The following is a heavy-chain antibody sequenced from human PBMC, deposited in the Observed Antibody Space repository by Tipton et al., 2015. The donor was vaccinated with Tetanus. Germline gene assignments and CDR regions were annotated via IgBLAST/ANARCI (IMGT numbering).Heavy chain of an antibody. V-gene: IGHV3-7*01. CDR2: IKQDGSEK. CDR1: GFTFNTYW. D-gene: IGHD4-11*01. Sequence: GSLRLSCEASGFTFNTYWMNWVRQAPEKGLEWVANIKQDGSEKYYVDSVKGRFTISRDNAKNSLYLQMNSLRAEDTAVYYCARIRTGHYTDFDCWGLGTLVTVSS. CDR3: ARIRTGHYTDFDC. J-gene: IGHJ4*02.